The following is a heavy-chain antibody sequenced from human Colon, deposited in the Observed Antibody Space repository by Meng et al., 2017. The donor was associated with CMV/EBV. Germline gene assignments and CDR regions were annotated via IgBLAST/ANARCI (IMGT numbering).Heavy chain of an antibody. CDR2: IYPGGST. J-gene: IGHJ5*02. CDR3: AKGTVAGIRGWFDP. CDR1: GFTVSTNY. V-gene: IGHV3-66*02. D-gene: IGHD6-19*01. Sequence: GGSLRLSCAASGFTVSTNYMSWVRQAPGKGLEWVSVIYPGGSTYYADSVKGRFTMSRDDSKNTLHLQMNSLRLEDTAVYYCAKGTVAGIRGWFDPWGQGTLVTVSS.